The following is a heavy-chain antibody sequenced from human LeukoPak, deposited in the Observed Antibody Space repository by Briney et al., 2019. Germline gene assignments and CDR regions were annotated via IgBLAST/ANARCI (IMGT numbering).Heavy chain of an antibody. CDR2: INPNSGGT. CDR3: AREKGSSSWYLTNYYYYYGMDV. D-gene: IGHD6-13*01. CDR1: GYTFTGYY. Sequence: ASVKVSCKASGYTFTGYYMHWVRQAPGQGLEWMGWINPNSGGTNYAQKFQGWVTMTRDTSISTAYMELSRLRSDDTAVYYCAREKGSSSWYLTNYYYYYGMDVWGQGTTVTVSS. V-gene: IGHV1-2*04. J-gene: IGHJ6*02.